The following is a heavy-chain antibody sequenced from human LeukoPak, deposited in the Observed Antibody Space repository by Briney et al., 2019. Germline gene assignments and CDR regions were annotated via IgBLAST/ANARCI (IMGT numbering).Heavy chain of an antibody. CDR1: GYTLTELS. J-gene: IGHJ6*03. V-gene: IGHV1-24*01. Sequence: ASVKVSCKVSGYTLTELSMHWVRQAPGKGLEWMGGFDPEDGETIYAQKFQGRVTMTEDTSTDTAYMELSSLRSEDTAVYYCATTVVPAAIKPNYYYYYMDVWGKGTTVTVSS. CDR2: FDPEDGET. D-gene: IGHD2-2*02. CDR3: ATTVVPAAIKPNYYYYYMDV.